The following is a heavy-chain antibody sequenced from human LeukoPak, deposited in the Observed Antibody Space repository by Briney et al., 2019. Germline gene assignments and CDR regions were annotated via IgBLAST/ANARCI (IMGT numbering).Heavy chain of an antibody. Sequence: ASVKVSCKASGYTFTSYYMRWVRQAPGQGLEWMGIINPSGGSTSYAQKFQGRVTMTRDTSTSTVYMELSSLRSEDTAVYYCASAHSPPDFWSGYYTSFDYYYYGMDVWGQGTTVTVSS. CDR2: INPSGGST. D-gene: IGHD3-3*01. V-gene: IGHV1-46*01. CDR1: GYTFTSYY. J-gene: IGHJ6*02. CDR3: ASAHSPPDFWSGYYTSFDYYYYGMDV.